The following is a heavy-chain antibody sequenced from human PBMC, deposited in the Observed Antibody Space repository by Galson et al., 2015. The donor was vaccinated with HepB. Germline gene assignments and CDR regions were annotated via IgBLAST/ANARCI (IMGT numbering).Heavy chain of an antibody. D-gene: IGHD5-18*01. CDR2: ISSNGGST. Sequence: SLRLSCAASGFTFSSYAMHWVRQAPGKGLEYVSAISSNGGSTYYADSVKGRFTISRDNSKNTLYLQMSSLRAEDTAVYYCVKGGYRTTSDYWGQGTLVTVSS. CDR3: VKGGYRTTSDY. J-gene: IGHJ4*02. CDR1: GFTFSSYA. V-gene: IGHV3-64D*06.